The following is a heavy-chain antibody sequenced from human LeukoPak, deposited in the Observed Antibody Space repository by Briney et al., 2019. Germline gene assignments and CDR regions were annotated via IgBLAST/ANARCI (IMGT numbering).Heavy chain of an antibody. D-gene: IGHD2-2*01. CDR1: GYTFTSYD. V-gene: IGHV1-8*01. CDR2: MNPNSGNT. J-gene: IGHJ6*02. Sequence: ASVKVSCKASGYTFTSYDINWVRQATGQGLEWMGWMNPNSGNTGYAQKFQGRVTMTRNTSISTAYMELSSLRSDDTAVYYCARTGGPAAMFPYYYYGMDVWGQGTTVTVSS. CDR3: ARTGGPAAMFPYYYYGMDV.